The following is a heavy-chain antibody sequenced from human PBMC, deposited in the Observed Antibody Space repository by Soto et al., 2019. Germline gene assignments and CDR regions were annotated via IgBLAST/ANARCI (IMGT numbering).Heavy chain of an antibody. V-gene: IGHV4-39*01. CDR1: GGSISSSSYY. D-gene: IGHD2-2*01. CDR3: ARPILGYCSSTRCLIRDYYYMDV. Sequence: PSETPSLTCTVSGGSISSSSYYWGWIRQPPGKGLEWIGSIYYTGSTYYNPSLKSRVTISVDTSKNQSSLKLSSVTAADTAVYYCARPILGYCSSTRCLIRDYYYMDVWGKGTTVTVSS. J-gene: IGHJ6*03. CDR2: IYYTGST.